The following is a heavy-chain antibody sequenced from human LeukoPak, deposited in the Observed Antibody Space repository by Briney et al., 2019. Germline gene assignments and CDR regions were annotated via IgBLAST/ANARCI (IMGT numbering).Heavy chain of an antibody. D-gene: IGHD5-12*01. CDR1: GFAFSTYS. Sequence: GGSLTLSCAASGFAFSTYSIDCVRQAPGKGLEWLSYISSSSSTIYSADSVKGRFTDSRDNAETLVYLQMSSLGAEDTAVYYCARVGRSGYTKDYWGQGTLVTVAS. V-gene: IGHV3-48*04. J-gene: IGHJ4*02. CDR2: ISSSSSTI. CDR3: ARVGRSGYTKDY.